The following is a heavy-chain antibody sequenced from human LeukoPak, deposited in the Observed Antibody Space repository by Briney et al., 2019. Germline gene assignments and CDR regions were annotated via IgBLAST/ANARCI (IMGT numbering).Heavy chain of an antibody. Sequence: SETLSLTCAVYGGSFSGYHWSWFRQPPGKGLEWIGKINHSGSTNYNPSLKSRVSISVDTSKNQFSLKLSSVTAADTAVYYCARVLGYKTVDYWGQGTLVTVSS. CDR1: GGSFSGYH. J-gene: IGHJ4*02. CDR3: ARVLGYKTVDY. V-gene: IGHV4-34*01. D-gene: IGHD5-18*01. CDR2: INHSGST.